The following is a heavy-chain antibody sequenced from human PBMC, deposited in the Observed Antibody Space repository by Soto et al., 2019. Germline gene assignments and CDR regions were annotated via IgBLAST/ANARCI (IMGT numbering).Heavy chain of an antibody. CDR3: ASDGRRITSGYYYDHGIHV. Sequence: ASVKVSCKASGYTFTGYYMHWVRQAPGQGLEWMGWVNPNSGGTNYAQKFQGWVTMTRDTSISTAYMELSRLRSDDTAVYYCASDGRRITSGYYYDHGIHVSGAGNTVTV. J-gene: IGHJ6*01. V-gene: IGHV1-2*04. CDR1: GYTFTGYY. D-gene: IGHD1-20*01. CDR2: VNPNSGGT.